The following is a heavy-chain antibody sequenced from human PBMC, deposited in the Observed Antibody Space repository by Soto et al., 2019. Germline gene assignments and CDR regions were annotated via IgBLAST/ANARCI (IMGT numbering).Heavy chain of an antibody. CDR3: ARSGRAAAGDTYYYYGMDV. D-gene: IGHD6-13*01. CDR1: GYTFTSYY. CDR2: INPSGGST. V-gene: IGHV1-46*01. Sequence: ASVKVSCKASGYTFTSYYMHWVRQAPGQGLEWMGIINPSGGSTSYAQKFQGRVTMTRDTSTSTVYMELSSLRSEDTAVYYCARSGRAAAGDTYYYYGMDVWRQGTTVTVSS. J-gene: IGHJ6*02.